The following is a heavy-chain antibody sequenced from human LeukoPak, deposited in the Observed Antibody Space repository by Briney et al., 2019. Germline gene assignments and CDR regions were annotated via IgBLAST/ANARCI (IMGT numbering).Heavy chain of an antibody. Sequence: SVKVSCKASGGTFSSYAISWVRQAPGQGLEWMGRIIPILGIANYAQKFQGRVTITADKSTSTAYMELSSLRSEDTAVYYCARASGEYANSDYLVAFDIWGRGTVVTVSS. CDR3: ARASGEYANSDYLVAFDI. J-gene: IGHJ3*02. V-gene: IGHV1-69*04. CDR2: IIPILGIA. D-gene: IGHD3-22*01. CDR1: GGTFSSYA.